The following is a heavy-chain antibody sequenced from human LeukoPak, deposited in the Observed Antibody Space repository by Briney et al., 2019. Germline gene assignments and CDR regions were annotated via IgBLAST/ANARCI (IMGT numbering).Heavy chain of an antibody. CDR2: IYSGGST. J-gene: IGHJ4*02. V-gene: IGHV3-53*01. D-gene: IGHD3-22*01. Sequence: GGSLRLSCAASGFTVSSNYMSWVRQAPGKGLEWVSVIYSGGSTYYADSVKGRFTISRDNSKNTLYLQMNSLRAEDTAVHYCARGGAYYYDSSGYQPFDYWGQGTLVTVSS. CDR3: ARGGAYYYDSSGYQPFDY. CDR1: GFTVSSNY.